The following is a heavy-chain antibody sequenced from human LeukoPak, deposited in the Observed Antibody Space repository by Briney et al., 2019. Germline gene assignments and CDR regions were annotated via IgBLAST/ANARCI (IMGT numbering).Heavy chain of an antibody. D-gene: IGHD6-6*01. CDR1: GFTFSSYE. CDR2: ISSSGSTI. CDR3: ARDWEQLATGLDY. V-gene: IGHV3-48*03. Sequence: PGGSLRLSCAASGFTFSSYEMNWVSQAPGKGLEWGSYISSSGSTIYYADSVKGRFTISRDNAKNSLYLQMNSLRAEDTAVYYCARDWEQLATGLDYWGQGTLVTVSS. J-gene: IGHJ4*02.